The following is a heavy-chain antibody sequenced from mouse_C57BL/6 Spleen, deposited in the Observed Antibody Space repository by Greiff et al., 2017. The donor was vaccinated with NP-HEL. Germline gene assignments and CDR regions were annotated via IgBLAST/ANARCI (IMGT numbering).Heavy chain of an antibody. D-gene: IGHD4-1*01. Sequence: QVQLQQPGAELVKPGASVKMSCKASGYTFTSYWITWVKQRPGQGLEWIGDIYPGSGSTNYNEKFKSKATLTVDTSSSTAYMQLSSLTSEDSAVYYCARRTLGFHYAMDYWGQGTSVTVSS. CDR3: ARRTLGFHYAMDY. CDR1: GYTFTSYW. CDR2: IYPGSGST. V-gene: IGHV1-55*01. J-gene: IGHJ4*01.